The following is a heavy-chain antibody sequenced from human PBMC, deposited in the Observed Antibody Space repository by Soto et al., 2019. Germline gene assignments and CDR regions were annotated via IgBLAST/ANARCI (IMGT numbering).Heavy chain of an antibody. J-gene: IGHJ5*02. CDR1: GDSVSSADYY. CDR2: IYYSGST. CDR3: VRDRGSSWMYKWFDP. Sequence: SETLSLTCTVSGDSVSSADYYWSWIRQPPGEGLEWIGHIYYSGSTYYTPSLRGRVTISVDTSKNQFSLNLNSVTAADTAVYYCVRDRGSSWMYKWFDPWGQGTPVTVSS. D-gene: IGHD2-2*01. V-gene: IGHV4-30-4*01.